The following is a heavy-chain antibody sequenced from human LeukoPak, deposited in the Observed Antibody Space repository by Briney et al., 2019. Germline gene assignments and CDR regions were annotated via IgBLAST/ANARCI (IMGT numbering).Heavy chain of an antibody. Sequence: GRSLRLSCAASGFTFSSYGMHWVRQAPGKGLEWVALISYDGSNKYYADSVKGRFTISRDNSKNTLYLQMNSLRVEDTAVYYCAREVVAALDPWGQGTLVTVSS. J-gene: IGHJ5*02. CDR3: AREVVAALDP. V-gene: IGHV3-30*03. CDR1: GFTFSSYG. CDR2: ISYDGSNK. D-gene: IGHD3-22*01.